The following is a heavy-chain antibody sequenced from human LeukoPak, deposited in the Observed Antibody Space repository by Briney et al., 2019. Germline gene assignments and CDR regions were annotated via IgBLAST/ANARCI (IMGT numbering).Heavy chain of an antibody. CDR3: AKESSFGALYYFDY. CDR2: ISYDGSNK. CDR1: VFTFCSYC. Sequence: GRCLRLSCAASVFTFCSYCMHWVRHAPCKGREWMVVISYDGSNKYYADSVKGRFTISRDNSKNTLYLQKNSLRAEDTAVYYCAKESSFGALYYFDYWGQGTLVTVSS. D-gene: IGHD3-3*01. V-gene: IGHV3-30*18. J-gene: IGHJ4*02.